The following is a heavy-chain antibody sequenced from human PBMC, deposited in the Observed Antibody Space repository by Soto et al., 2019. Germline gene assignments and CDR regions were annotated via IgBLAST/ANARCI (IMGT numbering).Heavy chain of an antibody. V-gene: IGHV3-74*01. J-gene: IGHJ4*02. Sequence: EVHLVESGGGLVQPGGSLRLSCAASGFTFKNYWMHWVRQAPEKGLVWVSRINGDGNSGDSTRYADSVKGRFTISRDNAKNTLFLQMNSLRAEDRGVYYCTRETDDIGGYSFDYWGRGTLVTVSS. D-gene: IGHD3-9*01. CDR3: TRETDDIGGYSFDY. CDR2: INGDGNSGDST. CDR1: GFTFKNYW.